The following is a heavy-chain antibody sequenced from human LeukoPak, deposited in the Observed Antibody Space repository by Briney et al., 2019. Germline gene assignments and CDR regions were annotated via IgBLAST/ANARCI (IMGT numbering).Heavy chain of an antibody. J-gene: IGHJ4*02. CDR3: AKRDC. CDR1: GFTFSNSA. Sequence: GGSLRLSCAASGFTFSNSAMSWVRQAPGKGLEWVSAISGSGARTYYADSVKGRFTISRDNSKNTLYLQMNTLRAEDTAVYYYAKRDCWGQGTLVTVSS. CDR2: ISGSGART. V-gene: IGHV3-23*01.